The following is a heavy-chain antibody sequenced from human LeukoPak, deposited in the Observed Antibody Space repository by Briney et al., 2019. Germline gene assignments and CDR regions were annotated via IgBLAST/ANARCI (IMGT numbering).Heavy chain of an antibody. CDR2: ISYDGSYE. CDR3: AKDGRSLLRYFDWLCPLDY. J-gene: IGHJ4*02. CDR1: GFNFNSYG. V-gene: IGHV3-30*18. Sequence: PGGSLRFSCAASGFNFNSYGMHWVRQAPGKGLEWVAVISYDGSYEFYADSVKGRFTISRDNSKKTLYLQMNSLRDEDMAVYYCAKDGRSLLRYFDWLCPLDYWGQGTLVTVSS. D-gene: IGHD3-9*01.